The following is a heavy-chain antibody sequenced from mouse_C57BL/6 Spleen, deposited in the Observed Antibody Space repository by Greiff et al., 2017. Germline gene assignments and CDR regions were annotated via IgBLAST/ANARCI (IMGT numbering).Heavy chain of an antibody. CDR3: ARGGLTGTAGDY. V-gene: IGHV1-80*01. D-gene: IGHD4-1*01. CDR1: GYAFSSYW. CDR2: IYPGDGDT. J-gene: IGHJ2*01. Sequence: QVQLQQSGAELVKPGASVKISCKASGYAFSSYWMNWVKQRPGKGLEWIGQIYPGDGDTNYNGKFKGKATLTADKSSSTAYMQISSLTSEDSAVYFCARGGLTGTAGDYWGQGTTLTVSS.